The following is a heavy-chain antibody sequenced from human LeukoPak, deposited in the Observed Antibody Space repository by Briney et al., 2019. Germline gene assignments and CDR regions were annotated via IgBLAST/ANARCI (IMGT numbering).Heavy chain of an antibody. CDR1: GYTFTGYD. CDR3: TRGSLSGSSRDY. Sequence: ASVKVSCKASGYTFTGYDINWVRQTTGQGLEWMGWMNPYTGDTGYAQNFQGRVTMTRNTSIDTAYVDLRGLRSEDTAVYYCTRGSLSGSSRDYWGQGTLVTVSS. V-gene: IGHV1-8*01. CDR2: MNPYTGDT. D-gene: IGHD1-26*01. J-gene: IGHJ4*02.